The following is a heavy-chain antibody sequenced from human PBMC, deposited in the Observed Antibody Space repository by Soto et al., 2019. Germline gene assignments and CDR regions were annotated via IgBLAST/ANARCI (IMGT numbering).Heavy chain of an antibody. V-gene: IGHV3-7*01. Sequence: KSLEWVANIKQDGSEKYYVDSVKGRFTISRDNAKNSLYLQMNSLRAEDTAVYYCVFYAEDVMRGLCTVSAFLLNRSSDL. D-gene: IGHD3-16*01. J-gene: IGHJ2*01. CDR3: VFYAEDVMRGLCTVSAFLLNRSSDL. CDR2: IKQDGSEK.